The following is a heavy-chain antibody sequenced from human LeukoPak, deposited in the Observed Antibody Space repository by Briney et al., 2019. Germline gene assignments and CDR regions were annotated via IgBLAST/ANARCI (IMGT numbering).Heavy chain of an antibody. CDR2: ISGSGGST. Sequence: GGSLRLSCAASGFTFSSYGMSWVRQAPGKGLEWVSAISGSGGSTYYADSVKGRFTISRDNSKNTLYLQMNSLRAEDTAVYYCAKFRGTDYYGSGSRTYYYYYMDVWGKGTTVTISS. D-gene: IGHD3-10*01. CDR1: GFTFSSYG. J-gene: IGHJ6*03. V-gene: IGHV3-23*01. CDR3: AKFRGTDYYGSGSRTYYYYYMDV.